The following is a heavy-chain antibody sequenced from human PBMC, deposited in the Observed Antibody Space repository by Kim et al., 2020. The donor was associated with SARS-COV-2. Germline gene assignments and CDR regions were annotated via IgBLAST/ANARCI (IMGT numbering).Heavy chain of an antibody. J-gene: IGHJ4*02. CDR1: GYTFTGYY. CDR2: INPNSGGT. CDR3: ARDLMDYYGSGSYD. D-gene: IGHD3-10*01. V-gene: IGHV1-2*02. Sequence: ASVKVSCKASGYTFTGYYMHWVRQAPGQGLEWMGWINPNSGGTNYAQKFQGRVTMTRDTSISTAYMELSRLRSDDTAVYYCARDLMDYYGSGSYDWGQGTLVTVSS.